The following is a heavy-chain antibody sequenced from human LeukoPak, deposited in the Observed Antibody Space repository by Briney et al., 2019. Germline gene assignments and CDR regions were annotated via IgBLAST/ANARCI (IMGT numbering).Heavy chain of an antibody. J-gene: IGHJ4*02. CDR1: GFTFDDYA. CDR3: AKDYYGSGSLYHYFDY. CDR2: ISWNSGSI. Sequence: PGGSLRLSCAASGFTFDDYAMHWVRQAPGKGLEWVSGISWNSGSIGYADSVKGRFTISRDNAKNSLYLQMNSLRAEDTALYYCAKDYYGSGSLYHYFDYWGQGTPVTVSS. V-gene: IGHV3-9*01. D-gene: IGHD3-10*01.